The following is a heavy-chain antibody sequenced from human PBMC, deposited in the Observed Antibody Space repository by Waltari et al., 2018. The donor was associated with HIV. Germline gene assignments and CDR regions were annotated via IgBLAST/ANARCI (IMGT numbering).Heavy chain of an antibody. CDR1: GFTFTNYA. J-gene: IGHJ4*02. Sequence: EVQLVESGGGLVQPGGSLRLSCAASGFTFTNYAMNWVRQAPGKGLEWFSAISGSVGTTYYADSVKGRFTISRDNSKNTLYLQMNSLRAEDTAVYYCAKDDSTGSSGYYPFHYWGQGTLITVSS. CDR3: AKDDSTGSSGYYPFHY. V-gene: IGHV3-23*04. CDR2: ISGSVGTT. D-gene: IGHD3-22*01.